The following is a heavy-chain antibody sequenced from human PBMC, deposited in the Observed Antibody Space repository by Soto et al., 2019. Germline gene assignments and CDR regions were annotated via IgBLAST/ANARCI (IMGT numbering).Heavy chain of an antibody. J-gene: IGHJ4*02. CDR3: ARLSERYSSGWTPFDY. CDR1: GDSVSSNNAA. V-gene: IGHV6-1*01. CDR2: TYHRSKWFN. Sequence: QVQLQQSGPGLVKPSQTLSLTCAISGDSVSSNNAAWHWIRQSPSRGLEWLGRTYHRSKWFNDYAVSVRSRITINPDTSKNQFSLQLTSVTPEDTAVYYCARLSERYSSGWTPFDYWGQGTLVTVSS. D-gene: IGHD6-19*01.